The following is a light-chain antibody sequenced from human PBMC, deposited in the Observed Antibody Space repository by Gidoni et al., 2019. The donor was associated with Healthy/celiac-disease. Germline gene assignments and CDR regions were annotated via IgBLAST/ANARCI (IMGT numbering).Light chain of an antibody. V-gene: IGLV2-14*01. Sequence: QSALTQSASVSGSPGQSITISCTGTSSDVGGHNFVSWYQQHPGKAPKLLIYEVSNRPSGVSNRFSGSKSGNTASLTISGLQAEDEADYYCSSYTSSSSVVFGGGTKLTVL. CDR1: SSDVGGHNF. CDR3: SSYTSSSSVV. CDR2: EVS. J-gene: IGLJ2*01.